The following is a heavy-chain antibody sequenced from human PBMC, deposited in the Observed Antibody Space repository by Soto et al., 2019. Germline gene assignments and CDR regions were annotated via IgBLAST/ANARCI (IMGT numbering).Heavy chain of an antibody. D-gene: IGHD6-19*01. CDR1: GFTFSNYA. V-gene: IGHV3-23*01. CDR3: AKTSEAVAGTVYGY. J-gene: IGHJ4*02. CDR2: IGGGGGSP. Sequence: EVQLLESGGGLVQPGGSLRLSCAASGFTFSNYAMGWVRQAPGKGLEWVSAIGGGGGSPYFADSVKGRFTISRDNSKNTRYLQMNSLRAEDTAIYYWAKTSEAVAGTVYGYWGQGTLVTVSS.